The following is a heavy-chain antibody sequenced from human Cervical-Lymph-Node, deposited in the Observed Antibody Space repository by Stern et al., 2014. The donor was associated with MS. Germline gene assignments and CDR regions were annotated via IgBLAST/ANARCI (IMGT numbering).Heavy chain of an antibody. CDR2: IYYTGRT. V-gene: IGHV4-39*01. CDR1: GGSVRTSTYY. D-gene: IGHD3-3*01. CDR3: ARQGSFDFWSG. J-gene: IGHJ4*02. Sequence: QVQLQESGPGLVKPSETLSLTCTVSGGSVRTSTYYWGWIRQPPGKNLEWIGNIYYTGRTYYNPSLTSRLTISIDASKNQFSLKRTSVTAADTAVYYCARQGSFDFWSGWGQGTLVTVSS.